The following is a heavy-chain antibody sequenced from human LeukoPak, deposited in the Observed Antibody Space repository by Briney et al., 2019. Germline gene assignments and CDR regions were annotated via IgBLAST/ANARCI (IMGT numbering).Heavy chain of an antibody. J-gene: IGHJ6*02. CDR2: LNVAGTIT. V-gene: IGHV3-74*01. CDR1: GFPFTSHW. D-gene: IGHD3-9*01. CDR3: ARETNEQDVLTGLYYFGMDV. Sequence: PGGSLRLSCVASGFPFTSHWMHWVRQVPGKGLMWVARLNVAGTITHYADSVKDRFTISRDNAKRTVYLQMNSLRAEDTAVYYCARETNEQDVLTGLYYFGMDVWGQGTTVTVSS.